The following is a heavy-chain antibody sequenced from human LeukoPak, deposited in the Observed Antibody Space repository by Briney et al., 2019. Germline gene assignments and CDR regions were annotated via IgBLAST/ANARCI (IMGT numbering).Heavy chain of an antibody. CDR2: IYYSGST. Sequence: SETLSLTCTVSGGSISSYYWSWIRQPPGKGLEWIGYIYYSGSTNYNPSLKSRVTISVDTSKNQFSLKLSSVTAADTAVYYCARGIAAAGYYFDYWGQGTLVTASS. J-gene: IGHJ4*02. D-gene: IGHD6-13*01. CDR3: ARGIAAAGYYFDY. V-gene: IGHV4-59*01. CDR1: GGSISSYY.